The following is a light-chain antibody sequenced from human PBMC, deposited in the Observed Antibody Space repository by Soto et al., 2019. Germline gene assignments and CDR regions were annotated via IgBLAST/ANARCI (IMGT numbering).Light chain of an antibody. CDR2: EVN. V-gene: IGLV2-23*02. Sequence: QSVLTQPASVSGSPGQSIAISCTGTSSDVGGYDRVSWYQQHPDKAPTLMIYEVNKRPSGVSSRFSGSKSGNTASLTISRLQAEDEADSYCCSSGASPNGVFGGGTKVTVL. J-gene: IGLJ3*02. CDR1: SSDVGGYDR. CDR3: CSSGASPNGV.